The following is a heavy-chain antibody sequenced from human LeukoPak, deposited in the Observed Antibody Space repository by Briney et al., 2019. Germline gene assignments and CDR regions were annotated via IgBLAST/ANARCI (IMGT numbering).Heavy chain of an antibody. Sequence: GGSMTLAWAASGFILDDYGMSWVRQLAGKGLEWVSGITWNGGRTGYADSVKGRFTIPRHTPEHSLYLQMNSLRVEDTAFYYCARGGDYYGSGSFYTPLGYWGQGTMVTVSS. CDR1: GFILDDYG. D-gene: IGHD3-10*01. V-gene: IGHV3-20*04. CDR2: ITWNGGRT. J-gene: IGHJ4*02. CDR3: ARGGDYYGSGSFYTPLGY.